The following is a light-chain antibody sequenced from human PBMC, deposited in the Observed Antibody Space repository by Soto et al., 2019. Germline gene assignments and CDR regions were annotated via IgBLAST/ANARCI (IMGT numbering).Light chain of an antibody. V-gene: IGLV1-44*01. J-gene: IGLJ1*01. CDR3: AAWDDSLNGQV. CDR1: RTNNGSNT. Sequence: ELTQAPSASVTHGQRLTISGSGNRTNNGSNTVTWYQQFPGTAPKLLIYSNNQRPSGVPDRFSGSKSGTSASLAISGLQSEDEADYYCAAWDDSLNGQVFGTGTKVTVL. CDR2: SNN.